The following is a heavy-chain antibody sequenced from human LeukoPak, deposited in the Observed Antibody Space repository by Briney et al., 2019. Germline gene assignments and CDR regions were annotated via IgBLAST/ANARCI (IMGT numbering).Heavy chain of an antibody. CDR3: ARYCSSSRCLYYYHMDV. V-gene: IGHV3-21*01. Sequence: GGSLTLSCAASGFTFSTYSMHWVRQAPGKGLEGVSSIWGWYSYIYYAVSVKGRLPISRDDAQNSLYLQMISLRAEGTAAYYCARYCSSSRCLYYYHMDVWGKGTTVTVSS. CDR1: GFTFSTYS. CDR2: IWGWYSYI. D-gene: IGHD2-2*01. J-gene: IGHJ6*03.